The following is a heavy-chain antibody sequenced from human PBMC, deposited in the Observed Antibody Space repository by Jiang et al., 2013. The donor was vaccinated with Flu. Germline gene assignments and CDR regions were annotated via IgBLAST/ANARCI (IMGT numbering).Heavy chain of an antibody. CDR1: GGTFSSYA. D-gene: IGHD3-22*01. Sequence: GAEVKKPGSSVKVSCKASGGTFSSYAISWVRQAPGQGLEWMGGIIPIFGTANYAQKFQGRVTITADESTSTAYMELSSLRSEDTAVYYCAREMLYYDSSFRYAFDIWGQGTMVTV. CDR2: IIPIFGTA. CDR3: AREMLYYDSSFRYAFDI. J-gene: IGHJ3*02. V-gene: IGHV1-69*01.